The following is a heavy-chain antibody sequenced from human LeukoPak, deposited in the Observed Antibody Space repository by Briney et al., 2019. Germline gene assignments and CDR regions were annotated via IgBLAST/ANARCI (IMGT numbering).Heavy chain of an antibody. J-gene: IGHJ4*02. D-gene: IGHD4-11*01. CDR3: ARGVTTVYHYYFDY. CDR2: INHSGST. V-gene: IGHV4-34*01. Sequence: PSETLSLTCAVYGGSFSGYYWSWIRQPPGKGLEWIGEINHSGSTNYNPSLKSRVTISVDTSKNQFSLKLSSVTAADTAVYYCARGVTTVYHYYFDYWGQGTLVTVSS. CDR1: GGSFSGYY.